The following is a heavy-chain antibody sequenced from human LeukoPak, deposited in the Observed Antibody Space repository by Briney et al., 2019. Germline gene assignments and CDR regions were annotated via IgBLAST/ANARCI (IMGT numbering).Heavy chain of an antibody. J-gene: IGHJ4*02. V-gene: IGHV3-7*04. Sequence: PGGSLRLSCAASGFTFTNYWMTWVRQAPGKGLEWAANTNQDGGEKYYVDSVKGRFTISRDNAENSLYLQMNSLRAEDTAVYYCARGGAQQLEYWGEGTLVTVSA. CDR2: TNQDGGEK. CDR3: ARGGAQQLEY. D-gene: IGHD6-13*01. CDR1: GFTFTNYW.